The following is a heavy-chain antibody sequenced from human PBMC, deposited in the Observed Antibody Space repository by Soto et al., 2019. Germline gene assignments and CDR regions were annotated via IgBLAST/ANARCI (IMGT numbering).Heavy chain of an antibody. D-gene: IGHD6-13*01. Sequence: PGWSLRLSCASSVFTFIGSAMHWVRQASGKGLEWVGRIRSKANSYATAYAASVKGRFTISRDDSKNTAYLQMNSLKTEDTAVYYCTVLSSSWYYFDYWGQGTLVTVSS. J-gene: IGHJ4*02. CDR1: VFTFIGSA. V-gene: IGHV3-73*01. CDR2: IRSKANSYAT. CDR3: TVLSSSWYYFDY.